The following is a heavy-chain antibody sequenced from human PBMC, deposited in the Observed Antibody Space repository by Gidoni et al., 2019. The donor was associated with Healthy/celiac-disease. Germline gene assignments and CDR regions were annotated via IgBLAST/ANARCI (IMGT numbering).Heavy chain of an antibody. Sequence: AASEFTFSSDAMSWVRQAPGKGLECVSAISGSGGSKYYADSVKGRFTISRDNSKNTLYLQMNSLRAEDTAVYYCAKGVVVVAARDAFDIWGQGTMVTVSS. V-gene: IGHV3-23*01. J-gene: IGHJ3*02. D-gene: IGHD2-15*01. CDR2: ISGSGGSK. CDR3: AKGVVVVAARDAFDI. CDR1: EFTFSSDA.